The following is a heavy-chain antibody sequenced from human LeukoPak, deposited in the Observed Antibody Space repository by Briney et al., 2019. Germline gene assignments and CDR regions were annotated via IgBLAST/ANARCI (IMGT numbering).Heavy chain of an antibody. CDR2: ISYDGSNK. CDR3: AKDQYYDILTGGAGYFDY. V-gene: IGHV3-30*18. J-gene: IGHJ4*02. CDR1: GFTFSSYG. D-gene: IGHD3-9*01. Sequence: GGSLRLSCVASGFTFSSYGMHWVRQAPGKGLEWVAVISYDGSNKYYADSVKGRFTISRDNSKNTLYLQMNSLRAEDTAVYYCAKDQYYDILTGGAGYFDYWGQGTLVTVSS.